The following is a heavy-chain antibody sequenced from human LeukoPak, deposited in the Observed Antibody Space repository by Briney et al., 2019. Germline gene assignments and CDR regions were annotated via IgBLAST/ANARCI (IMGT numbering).Heavy chain of an antibody. J-gene: IGHJ4*02. CDR3: ARKNLLWFGEPDFDY. CDR1: GFTFSSYA. Sequence: PGGSLRLSCAASGFTFSSYAMHWVRQAPGKGLEWVAVISYDGSNKYYADSVKGRFTISRDNSKNTLYLQMNSLRAEDTAVYYCARKNLLWFGEPDFDYWGQGTLVTVSS. CDR2: ISYDGSNK. V-gene: IGHV3-30*04. D-gene: IGHD3-10*01.